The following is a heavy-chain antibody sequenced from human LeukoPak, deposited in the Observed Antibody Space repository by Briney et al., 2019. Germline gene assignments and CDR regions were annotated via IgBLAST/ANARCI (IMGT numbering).Heavy chain of an antibody. Sequence: VASVKVSCKASGYTFTSYGISRVRQAPGQGLEWMGWISAYNGNTNYAQKLQGRVTMTTDTSTSTAYMELRSLRSDDTAVNYCARVTYSSGWLGHNWFDPWGQGTLVTVSS. J-gene: IGHJ5*02. CDR3: ARVTYSSGWLGHNWFDP. D-gene: IGHD6-19*01. CDR2: ISAYNGNT. V-gene: IGHV1-18*01. CDR1: GYTFTSYG.